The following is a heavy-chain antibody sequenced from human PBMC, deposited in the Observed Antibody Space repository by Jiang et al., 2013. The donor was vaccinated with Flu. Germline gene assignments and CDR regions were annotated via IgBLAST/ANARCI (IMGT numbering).Heavy chain of an antibody. D-gene: IGHD2-2*01. CDR1: GYTFTSYA. V-gene: IGHV1-3*01. CDR3: ARVKKGCTSCYFGAFDI. CDR2: INAGNGNT. J-gene: IGHJ3*02. Sequence: SGAEVKKPGASVKVSCKASGYTFTSYAMHWVRQAPGQRLEWMGWINAGNGNTKYSQKFQGRVTITRDTSASTAYMELSSLRSEDTAVYYCARVKKGCTSCYFGAFDIWGQGTMVTVSS.